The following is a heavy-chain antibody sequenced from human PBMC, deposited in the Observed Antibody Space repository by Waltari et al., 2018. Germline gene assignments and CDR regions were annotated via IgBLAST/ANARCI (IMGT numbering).Heavy chain of an antibody. CDR1: GYTFTSYY. CDR3: AREADLPSVAGGSDWFDP. V-gene: IGHV1-46*01. Sequence: QVQLVQSGAEVKKPGASVKVSCKASGYTFTSYYMHWVRQAPGQGLEWMGIINPSGGSKSYAQKFQGRVTMTRDTSTSTVYMELSSLRSEDTAVYYCAREADLPSVAGGSDWFDPWGQGTLVTVSS. J-gene: IGHJ5*02. D-gene: IGHD2-15*01. CDR2: INPSGGSK.